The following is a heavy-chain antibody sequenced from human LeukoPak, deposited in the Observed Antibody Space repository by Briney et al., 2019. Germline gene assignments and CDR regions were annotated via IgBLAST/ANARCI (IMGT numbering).Heavy chain of an antibody. D-gene: IGHD6-19*01. V-gene: IGHV4-38-2*02. CDR1: GYSLSSGYY. J-gene: IGHJ5*02. CDR2: IYHSGST. Sequence: KPLETLSLTCTGFGYSLSSGYYWGLIREPPGKGLERIGSIYHSGSTYYNPSLKSRVTISVDTSKNQFSLKLSSVTAADTAVYYCARGRYSSGWYNWFDPWGQGTLVTVSS. CDR3: ARGRYSSGWYNWFDP.